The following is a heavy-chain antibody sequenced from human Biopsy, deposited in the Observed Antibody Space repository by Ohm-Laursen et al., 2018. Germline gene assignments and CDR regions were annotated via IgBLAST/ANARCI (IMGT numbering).Heavy chain of an antibody. Sequence: TQTLTLTCAISGDSVSSNRAAWNWIRQSPSRGLEWLGRTFYRAKWYSDFAVSVKSRITLTPDPSTNQFSLQLNSVTPDDTAVYYCARSGSDSLNYYFDFWGQGTLVTVSS. CDR2: TFYRAKWYS. D-gene: IGHD2-21*02. J-gene: IGHJ4*02. V-gene: IGHV6-1*01. CDR3: ARSGSDSLNYYFDF. CDR1: GDSVSSNRAA.